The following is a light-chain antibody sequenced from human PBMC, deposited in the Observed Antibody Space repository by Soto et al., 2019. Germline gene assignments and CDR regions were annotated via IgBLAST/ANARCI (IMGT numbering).Light chain of an antibody. CDR3: QQYNNWYT. CDR2: DAS. J-gene: IGKJ2*01. Sequence: EIVMTQSPATLSVSPGERATLSCRASQSVSRNLAWYQQKPGQAPRLLILDASTRAAGIPGRFSGSGYGREFTLTISSLQSEDFAVYYCQQYNNWYTFGQGTKLEI. V-gene: IGKV3-15*01. CDR1: QSVSRN.